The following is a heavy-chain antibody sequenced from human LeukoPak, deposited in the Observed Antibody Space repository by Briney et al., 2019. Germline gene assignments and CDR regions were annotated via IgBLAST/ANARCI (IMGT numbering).Heavy chain of an antibody. CDR3: ARSAGARRYSSSWYPEYFQH. V-gene: IGHV1-8*03. CDR1: GYTFTSYD. J-gene: IGHJ1*01. D-gene: IGHD6-13*01. CDR2: MNPNSGNT. Sequence: ASVKVSCKASGYTFTSYDINWVRQATGQGLEWMGWMNPNSGNTGYAQKFQGRVTITRNTSISTAYMELSSLRSEDTAVYYCARSAGARRYSSSWYPEYFQHWGQGTLVTVSS.